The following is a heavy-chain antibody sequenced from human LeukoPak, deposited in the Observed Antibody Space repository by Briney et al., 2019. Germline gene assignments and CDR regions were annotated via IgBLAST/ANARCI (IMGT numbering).Heavy chain of an antibody. J-gene: IGHJ4*02. V-gene: IGHV3-30*02. CDR1: GFTFSSYS. Sequence: GGSLRLSCAASGFTFSSYSMNWVRQAPGKGLEWVAFIRYDGSNKYYADSVEGRFTISRDNSENTLYLQMNSLRAEDTAVYYCAKGFIVAAGPFDYWGQGILVTVSS. CDR3: AKGFIVAAGPFDY. D-gene: IGHD6-13*01. CDR2: IRYDGSNK.